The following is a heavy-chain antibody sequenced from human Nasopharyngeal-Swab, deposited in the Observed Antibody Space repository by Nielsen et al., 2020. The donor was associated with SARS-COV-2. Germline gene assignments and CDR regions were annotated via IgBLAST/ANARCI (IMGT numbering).Heavy chain of an antibody. CDR2: INHSGST. CDR3: ARLLRYCSSTSCNVNWFDP. CDR1: GGSFSGYY. D-gene: IGHD2-2*01. J-gene: IGHJ5*02. V-gene: IGHV4-34*01. Sequence: SETLSLTCAVYGGSFSGYYWSWSRQPPGKGLEWIGEINHSGSTNYNPSLKSRVTISVETSKNQFSLKLSSVTAADTAVYYCARLLRYCSSTSCNVNWFDPWGQGTLVTVSS.